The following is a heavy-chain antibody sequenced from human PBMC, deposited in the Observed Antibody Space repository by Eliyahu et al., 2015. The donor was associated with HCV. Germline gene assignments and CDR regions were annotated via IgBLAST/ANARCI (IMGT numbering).Heavy chain of an antibody. CDR1: GGSIXTXX. CDR2: IHYSWST. V-gene: IGHV4-59*01. Sequence: QVQLQESGPGLVKPSETLSLTXTXXGGSIXTXXWXWXRQPPGKGLEWIGYIHYSWSTNYNPSLKSRVTISLDTSKNQFSLNLTSVTAADTAMYYCASGGGGIAVTGTGGWFDPWGQGTLATVSS. J-gene: IGHJ5*02. D-gene: IGHD6-19*01. CDR3: ASGGGGIAVTGTGGWFDP.